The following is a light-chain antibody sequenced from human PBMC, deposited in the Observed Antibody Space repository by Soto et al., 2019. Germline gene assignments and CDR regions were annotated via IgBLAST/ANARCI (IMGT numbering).Light chain of an antibody. CDR2: GAS. J-gene: IGKJ1*01. CDR3: QHYGSSPWT. V-gene: IGKV3-20*01. CDR1: QSVSSSN. Sequence: EIVLTQSRGGLCFSPGERSTLYCRASQSVSSSNLAWYQQKRGQSPRLLIYGASSRAAGIPDRFSGSGSGPDFTLTISRLEPEDFAVYFCQHYGSSPWTFGQGTKVDI.